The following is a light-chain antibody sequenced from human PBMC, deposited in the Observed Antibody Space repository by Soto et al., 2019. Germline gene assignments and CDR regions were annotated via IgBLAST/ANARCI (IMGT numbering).Light chain of an antibody. CDR3: QQRSNWPPT. Sequence: EIVLTQSPATLSLSPGERATLSCRASQSVSSYLAWYQQKPGQAPRLLIYDASNRATGIPARFRGSGSGADFTLTISGLEPEDSAVYYCQQRSNWPPTFGQGTRLEIK. CDR1: QSVSSY. J-gene: IGKJ5*01. CDR2: DAS. V-gene: IGKV3-11*01.